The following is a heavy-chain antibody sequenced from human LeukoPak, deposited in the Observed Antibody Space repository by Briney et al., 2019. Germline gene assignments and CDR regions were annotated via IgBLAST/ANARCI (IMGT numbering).Heavy chain of an antibody. CDR2: INPNSGGT. Sequence: ASVKVSCQASGYTFTGYYMHWVRQAPGQGLEWMGWINPNSGGTNYAQKFQGRVTMTRDTSISTAYMELSRLRSDDTAVYYCARDWSGYSGYERYNWFDPWGQGTLVTVSS. D-gene: IGHD5-12*01. CDR1: GYTFTGYY. CDR3: ARDWSGYSGYERYNWFDP. V-gene: IGHV1-2*02. J-gene: IGHJ5*02.